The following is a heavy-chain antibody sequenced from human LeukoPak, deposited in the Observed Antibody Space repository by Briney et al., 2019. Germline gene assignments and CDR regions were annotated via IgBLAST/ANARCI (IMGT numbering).Heavy chain of an antibody. J-gene: IGHJ4*02. V-gene: IGHV1-18*01. CDR2: ISANNGNT. Sequence: ASVKVSCKASGYTFTSFGISWVRQAPGQGLEWMGWISANNGNTNYAQKVQGRVTMTTDTSTSTAYMELRSLTSDDTAVYYCARESSQITMIRGVMGYWGQGTLVTVSS. CDR1: GYTFTSFG. CDR3: ARESSQITMIRGVMGY. D-gene: IGHD3-10*01.